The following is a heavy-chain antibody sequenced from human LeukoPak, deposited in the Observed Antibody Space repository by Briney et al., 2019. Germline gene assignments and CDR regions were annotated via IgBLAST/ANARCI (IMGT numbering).Heavy chain of an antibody. CDR2: INHSGST. Sequence: KPSETLSLTCAVYGGSFSGYYWSWIRQPPGKGLEWIGEINHSGSTNYNPSLKSRVTISVDTSKNQFSLKLSSVTAADTAVYYCARAGVGLDYWGQGTLVTVSS. J-gene: IGHJ4*02. CDR3: ARAGVGLDY. V-gene: IGHV4-34*01. CDR1: GGSFSGYY. D-gene: IGHD7-27*01.